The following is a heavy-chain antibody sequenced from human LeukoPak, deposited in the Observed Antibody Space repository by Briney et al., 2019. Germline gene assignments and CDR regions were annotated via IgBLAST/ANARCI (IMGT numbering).Heavy chain of an antibody. CDR1: GFTFSSYG. V-gene: IGHV3-30*02. CDR3: ARDSGRPPTSFDY. J-gene: IGHJ4*02. CDR2: IRYDGSNK. Sequence: GGSLRLSCAASGFTFSSYGMHWVRQAPGKGLEWAAFIRYDGSNKYYADSVKGRFTISRDNSKNTLYLQMNSLRAEDTAVYFCARDSGRPPTSFDYWGQGTLVTVSS. D-gene: IGHD1-1*01.